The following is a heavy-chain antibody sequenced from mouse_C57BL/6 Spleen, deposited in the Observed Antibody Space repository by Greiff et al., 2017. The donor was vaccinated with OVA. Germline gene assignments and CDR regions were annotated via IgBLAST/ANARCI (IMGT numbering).Heavy chain of an antibody. D-gene: IGHD1-1*01. CDR2: ISSGSSTI. CDR3: ESNYYGRARAMDY. J-gene: IGHJ4*01. V-gene: IGHV5-17*01. CDR1: GFTFSDYG. Sequence: EVNVVESGGGLVKPGGSLKLSCAASGFTFSDYGMHWVRQAPEKGLEWVAYISSGSSTIYYADTVKGRFTISRDNAKNTLFLQMTSLRSEDTAMYYCESNYYGRARAMDYWGQGTSVTVSS.